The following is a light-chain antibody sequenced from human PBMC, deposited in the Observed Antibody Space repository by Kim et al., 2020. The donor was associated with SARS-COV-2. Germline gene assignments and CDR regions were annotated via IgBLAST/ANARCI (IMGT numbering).Light chain of an antibody. J-gene: IGKJ2*01. Sequence: DIHMTQSPSSLSASVGDRVTITCQASRDIRKYLHWYQQKPGKAPKLLIYAASDLEAGVPSRFSGSGAGSHFTFTITSLQPEDVATYYCQQYDNFPHTFGQEPNLEI. V-gene: IGKV1-33*01. CDR2: AAS. CDR1: RDIRKY. CDR3: QQYDNFPHT.